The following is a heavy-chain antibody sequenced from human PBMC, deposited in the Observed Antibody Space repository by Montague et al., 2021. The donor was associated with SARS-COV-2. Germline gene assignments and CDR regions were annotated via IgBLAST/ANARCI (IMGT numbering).Heavy chain of an antibody. CDR3: ARRGVVPAGMEYYYYDMDV. CDR2: IYYSGST. J-gene: IGHJ6*02. V-gene: IGHV4-59*08. CDR1: GGSISSYY. D-gene: IGHD2-2*01. Sequence: SETLSLTCTVSGGSISSYYWSWIRQPPGKGLEWLGYIYYSGSTNYNPSLKSRVTISVDTSKNQFSLKLSSGNAADTAVYYCARRGVVPAGMEYYYYDMDVWGQGTTVTVSS.